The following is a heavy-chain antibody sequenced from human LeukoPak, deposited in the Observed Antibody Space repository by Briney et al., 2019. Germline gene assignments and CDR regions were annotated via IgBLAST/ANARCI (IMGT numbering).Heavy chain of an antibody. Sequence: GGSLRLSCAASGFTFDDYGMTWVRQTPGKGLEWVSTINWNGGSTAYADSVKGRFTISRDNSKNTLYLQMNSLRAEDTAVYYCAKGRYSSGWYLNYWGQGTLVTVSS. CDR3: AKGRYSSGWYLNY. D-gene: IGHD6-19*01. J-gene: IGHJ4*02. CDR2: INWNGGST. V-gene: IGHV3-20*04. CDR1: GFTFDDYG.